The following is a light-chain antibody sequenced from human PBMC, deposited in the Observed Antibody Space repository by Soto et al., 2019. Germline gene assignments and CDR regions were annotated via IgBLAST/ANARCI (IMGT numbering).Light chain of an antibody. Sequence: QSALTQPRSVSGSPGQSVTISCTGTGNDVGAYNYVSWYQQHPGRPPKLLIYGVVRWPSGVPDRFSGSKSGNTASLTISGLQAEDDADYFCCSYAGGYPYLFGTGTKLTVL. V-gene: IGLV2-11*01. CDR2: GVV. J-gene: IGLJ1*01. CDR1: GNDVGAYNY. CDR3: CSYAGGYPYL.